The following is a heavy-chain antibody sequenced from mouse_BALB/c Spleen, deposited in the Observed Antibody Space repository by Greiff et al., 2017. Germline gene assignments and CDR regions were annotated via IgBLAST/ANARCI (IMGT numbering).Heavy chain of an antibody. V-gene: IGHV1S34*01. J-gene: IGHJ2*01. D-gene: IGHD2-1*01. CDR1: GYSFTGYY. CDR3: ARCGDYGNSSFDY. CDR2: ISCYNGAT. Sequence: LVRTGASVKISCKASGYSFTGYYMHWVKQSHGQSLEWIGYISCYNGATSYNQKFKGKATFTVDTSSSTAYMQFNSLTSEDSAVYYCARCGDYGNSSFDYWGQGTTLTVSS.